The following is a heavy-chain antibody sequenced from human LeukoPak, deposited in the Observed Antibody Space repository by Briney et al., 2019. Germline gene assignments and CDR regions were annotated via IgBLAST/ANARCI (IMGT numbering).Heavy chain of an antibody. CDR1: XG. CDR3: ARDYYDSSGYPNWFDP. CDR2: IWYDGSNK. V-gene: IGHV3-33*01. D-gene: IGHD3-22*01. Sequence: XGMHXVRXAPXKGLEWVAVIWYDGSNKYYADSVKGGFTISRDNSKNTLYLQMNSLRAEDTAVYYCARDYYDSSGYPNWFDPWGQGTLVTVSS. J-gene: IGHJ5*02.